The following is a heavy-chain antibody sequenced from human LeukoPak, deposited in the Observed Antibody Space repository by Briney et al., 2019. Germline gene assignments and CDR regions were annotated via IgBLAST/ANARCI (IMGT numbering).Heavy chain of an antibody. Sequence: PGGSLRLSCAASGFTVSSNYMSWVRQAPGKGLEWVSVIYSGGSIYYADSVRGRFTISRDNSKNTLYLQMNSLRAEDTAVYYCARVGYPYYYYGMDVWGQGTTVTVSS. CDR1: GFTVSSNY. D-gene: IGHD1-1*01. V-gene: IGHV3-66*01. CDR3: ARVGYPYYYYGMDV. CDR2: IYSGGSI. J-gene: IGHJ6*02.